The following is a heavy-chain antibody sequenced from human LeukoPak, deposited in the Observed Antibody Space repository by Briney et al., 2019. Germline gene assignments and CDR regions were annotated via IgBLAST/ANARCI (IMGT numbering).Heavy chain of an antibody. CDR2: IYSSGVT. CDR3: ARGGDHDYRLSDY. J-gene: IGHJ4*02. CDR1: GVSLSTYA. Sequence: SETLCPSCAVSGVSLSTYACTSVPQPAGKGLEWIGRIYSSGVTNYNPSLKSRLTMSLDTSKNQFSLRLSSVTAADTGVYYSARGGDHDYRLSDYGSQGTLVTVSS. D-gene: IGHD3-16*02. V-gene: IGHV4-59*10.